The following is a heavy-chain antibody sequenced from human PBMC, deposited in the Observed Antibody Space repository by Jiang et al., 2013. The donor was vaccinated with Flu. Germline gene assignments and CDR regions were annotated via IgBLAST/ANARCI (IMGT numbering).Heavy chain of an antibody. Sequence: LLKPSETLSLTCAVYGGSFSGYYWSWIRQPPGKGLEWIGEINHSGSTNYNPSLKSRVTISVDTSKNQFSLKLSSVTAADTAVYYCARGLRYYGSGIFGWGQGTLVTVSS. V-gene: IGHV4-34*01. D-gene: IGHD3-10*01. CDR1: GGSFSGYY. CDR3: ARGLRYYGSGIFG. J-gene: IGHJ4*02. CDR2: INHSGST.